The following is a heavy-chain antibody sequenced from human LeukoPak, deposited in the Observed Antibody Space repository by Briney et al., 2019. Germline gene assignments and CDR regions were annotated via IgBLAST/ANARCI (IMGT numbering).Heavy chain of an antibody. V-gene: IGHV4-4*07. CDR3: ARGLWLRSYYYYGMDV. D-gene: IGHD5-12*01. J-gene: IGHJ6*02. Sequence: PSETLSLTCAVSGGSFSGHYWSWIRQAAGKGLEWIGRIYTSGSTNYNPSLKSRVTMSVDTSKNQFSLKLSSVTAADTAVYYCARGLWLRSYYYYGMDVWGQGTTVTVSS. CDR1: GGSFSGHY. CDR2: IYTSGST.